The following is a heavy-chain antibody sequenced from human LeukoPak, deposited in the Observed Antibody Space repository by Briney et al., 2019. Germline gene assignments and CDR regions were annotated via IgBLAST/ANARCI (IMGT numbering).Heavy chain of an antibody. CDR2: IKSKTDDETT. CDR1: GFTFSDAC. V-gene: IGHV3-15*01. CDR3: TTAMVVTAILYFQH. Sequence: PGGSLRLSCAASGFTFSDACMSWVRRAPGKGLEWVGRIKSKTDDETTDYAAPVKGRFTISRDDSKNTLYLQMNSLKTEDTAVYYCTTAMVVTAILYFQHWGQGTLVTVSS. D-gene: IGHD2-21*02. J-gene: IGHJ1*01.